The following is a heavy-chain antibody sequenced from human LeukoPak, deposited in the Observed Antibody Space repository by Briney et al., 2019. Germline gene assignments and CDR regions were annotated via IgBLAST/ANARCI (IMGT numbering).Heavy chain of an antibody. J-gene: IGHJ3*02. CDR3: AKDKSKGELLGAFDI. CDR1: GFTFDDYA. D-gene: IGHD1-26*01. Sequence: GGSLRLSCAASGFTFDDYAMHWVRQAPGKGLEWVSGISWNSGSIGYADSVKGRFTISRDNAKNSLYLQMNSQRAEDTALYYCAKDKSKGELLGAFDIWGQGTMVTVSS. CDR2: ISWNSGSI. V-gene: IGHV3-9*01.